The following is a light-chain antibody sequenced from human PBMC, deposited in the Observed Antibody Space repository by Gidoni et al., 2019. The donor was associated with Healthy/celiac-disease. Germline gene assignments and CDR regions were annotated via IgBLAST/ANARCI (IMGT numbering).Light chain of an antibody. V-gene: IGKV4-1*01. Sequence: DIVMTQSPDSLAVSLGERATINCKSSQSVLYSSNHKNYLAWYQQKPGQPPKLLIYWASTRESGVPDRFSGSGSGTDFTLTISSLQAEDVAVYDCQQYYSTPRTFGQGTKVEIK. J-gene: IGKJ1*01. CDR1: QSVLYSSNHKNY. CDR2: WAS. CDR3: QQYYSTPRT.